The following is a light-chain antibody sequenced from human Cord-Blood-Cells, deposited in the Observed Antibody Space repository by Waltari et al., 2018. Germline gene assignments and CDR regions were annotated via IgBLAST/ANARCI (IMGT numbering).Light chain of an antibody. CDR1: QSVSSN. Sequence: EIVMTHSPATLSVSTGARATLSCRASQSVSSNLAWYQQKPGQAPRLLIYGASTRATGIPARFSGSGSGTEFTLTISSLQSEDFAVYYCQQYNNWPETFGQGTKVEIK. CDR3: QQYNNWPET. V-gene: IGKV3-15*01. J-gene: IGKJ1*01. CDR2: GAS.